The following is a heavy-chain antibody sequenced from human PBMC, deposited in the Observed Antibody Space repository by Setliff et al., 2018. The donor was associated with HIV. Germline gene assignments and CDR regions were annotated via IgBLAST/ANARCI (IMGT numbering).Heavy chain of an antibody. CDR1: GFTFSSYW. D-gene: IGHD2-2*01. CDR3: ARVSPIVVLPAARGEYYFDY. J-gene: IGHJ4*02. V-gene: IGHV3-7*01. CDR2: INQDGSEK. Sequence: GGSLRLSCAASGFTFSSYWMSWVRQAPGKGLEWVANINQDGSEKYSVDSVKGRLTISRDNAKNSLYLPMNSLRAEDTAVYYCARVSPIVVLPAARGEYYFDYWGQGSLVTVSS.